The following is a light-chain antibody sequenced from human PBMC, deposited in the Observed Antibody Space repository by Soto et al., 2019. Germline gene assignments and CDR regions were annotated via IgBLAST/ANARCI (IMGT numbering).Light chain of an antibody. CDR1: SSNIGNSY. Sequence: QSVLTQPPSVSAAPGQKVTISCSGSSSNIGNSYVSWYQQLPGTAPKLHIYDNNKRPSGIPDRFSGSKSGTSATLGITGLQTGDEADYYCGTWDSSLSAYVFGTGTKVTVL. CDR3: GTWDSSLSAYV. CDR2: DNN. V-gene: IGLV1-51*01. J-gene: IGLJ1*01.